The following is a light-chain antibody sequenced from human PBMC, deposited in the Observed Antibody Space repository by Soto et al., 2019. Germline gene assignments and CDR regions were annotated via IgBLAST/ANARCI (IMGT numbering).Light chain of an antibody. Sequence: QSALTQPASVSGSPGQSITISCTGTSIDVGGYNYVSWYQQHPGKAPKLMIYDVSNRPSGVSNRFSGSKSGNTASLTISGLQAEDEADYYCSSYTSSSTVVFGGGTKVTVL. CDR3: SSYTSSSTVV. CDR1: SIDVGGYNY. J-gene: IGLJ2*01. CDR2: DVS. V-gene: IGLV2-14*01.